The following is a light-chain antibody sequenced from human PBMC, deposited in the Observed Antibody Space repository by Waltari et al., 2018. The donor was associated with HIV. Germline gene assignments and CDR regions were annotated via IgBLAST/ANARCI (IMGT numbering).Light chain of an antibody. Sequence: SYELTQPPSVSVSPGQTARTPCPEIPCQRQYPYGSRQNQGQPPVLVIYKDSERPSGIPERFSGSSSGTTVTLTISGVQAEDEADYYCQSADSSGTYSVVFGGGTKLTVL. CDR1: PCQRQY. J-gene: IGLJ2*01. CDR3: QSADSSGTYSVV. CDR2: KDS. V-gene: IGLV3-25*03.